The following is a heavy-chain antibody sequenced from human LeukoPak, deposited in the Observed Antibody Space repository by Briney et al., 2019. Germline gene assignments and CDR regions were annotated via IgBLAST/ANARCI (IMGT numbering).Heavy chain of an antibody. CDR2: INANSGGT. D-gene: IGHD2-2*01. CDR3: ARDRVVVPAAFDY. V-gene: IGHV1-2*02. CDR1: GYTFTAYY. J-gene: IGHJ4*02. Sequence: GASVKVSCKASGYTFTAYYMHWVRQAPGQGLEWMGWINANSGGTNYAQNFQGRVTMSRDTSISTVYMQLSRLRADDTAVYYCARDRVVVPAAFDYWGQGTLVTVSS.